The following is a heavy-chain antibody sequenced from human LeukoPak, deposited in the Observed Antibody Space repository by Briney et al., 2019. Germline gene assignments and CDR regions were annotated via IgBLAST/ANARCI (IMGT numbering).Heavy chain of an antibody. J-gene: IGHJ4*02. V-gene: IGHV4-31*03. D-gene: IGHD4-17*01. Sequence: PSETLSLTCTVSGGSISIGGYYWSWIRQHPGKGLEWIGYIYYSGSTYYNPSLKSRVTISVDTSKNQFSLKLSSVTAADTAVYYCARVSDYGDYGHGLHYFDYWGQGTLVTVSS. CDR2: IYYSGST. CDR3: ARVSDYGDYGHGLHYFDY. CDR1: GGSISIGGYY.